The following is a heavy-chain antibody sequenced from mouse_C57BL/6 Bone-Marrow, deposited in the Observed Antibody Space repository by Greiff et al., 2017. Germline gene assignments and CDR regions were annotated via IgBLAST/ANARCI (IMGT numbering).Heavy chain of an antibody. V-gene: IGHV5-12*01. D-gene: IGHD1-1*01. CDR3: ARHITTVVEPWYFDV. CDR2: ISNGGGST. J-gene: IGHJ1*03. Sequence: EVQLVESGGGLVQPGGSLKLSCAASGFTFSDYYMYWVRQTPEKRLEWVAYISNGGGSTYYPDTVKGRFTISRDNAKNTLYLQMSRLKSEDTAMYYCARHITTVVEPWYFDVWGTGTTVTVSS. CDR1: GFTFSDYY.